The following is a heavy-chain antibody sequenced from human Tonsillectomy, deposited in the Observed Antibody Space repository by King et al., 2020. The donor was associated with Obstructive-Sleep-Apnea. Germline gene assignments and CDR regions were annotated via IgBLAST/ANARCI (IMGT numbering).Heavy chain of an antibody. J-gene: IGHJ4*02. CDR3: ARVTGRITAALAF. CDR2: MNPNSGNR. D-gene: IGHD6-13*01. V-gene: IGHV1-8*01. Sequence: QLVQSGAEVKKPGASVKVSCKASAYTFTNFDINWVRQATGQGLEWMGWMNPNSGNRGYARKFQGRVTMTSNTSISTAYMELSSLRSEDTAVYYCARVTGRITAALAFWGQGTLVTVSS. CDR1: AYTFTNFD.